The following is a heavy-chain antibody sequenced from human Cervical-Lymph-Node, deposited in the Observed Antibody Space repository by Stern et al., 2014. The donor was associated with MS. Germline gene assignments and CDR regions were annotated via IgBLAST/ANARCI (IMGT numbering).Heavy chain of an antibody. CDR3: ARGAPPEN. V-gene: IGHV5-51*03. Sequence: VQLVQSGAEVKKPGESLKISCKTAGYSFTNYWIGWGRQMPGKGLEWMGIIYPSDSDPRYSPSFQGQVIISADKSIGTAYLQWRSLKASDSGIYYCARGAPPENWGQGTLVTVSS. CDR2: IYPSDSDP. J-gene: IGHJ4*02. D-gene: IGHD1-26*01. CDR1: GYSFTNYW.